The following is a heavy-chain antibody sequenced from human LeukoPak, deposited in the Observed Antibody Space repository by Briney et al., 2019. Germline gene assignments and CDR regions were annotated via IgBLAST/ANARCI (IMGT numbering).Heavy chain of an antibody. V-gene: IGHV3-48*04. CDR1: GFTFSSYA. Sequence: GGSLRLSCAASGFTFSSYAMSWVRQAPGKGLGWVSYISSSSSTIYYADSVKGRFTISRDNAKNSLYLQMNSLRAEDTAVYYCARGTGSSAYYGMDVWGQGTTVTVSS. CDR3: ARGTGSSAYYGMDV. J-gene: IGHJ6*02. D-gene: IGHD2-2*01. CDR2: ISSSSSTI.